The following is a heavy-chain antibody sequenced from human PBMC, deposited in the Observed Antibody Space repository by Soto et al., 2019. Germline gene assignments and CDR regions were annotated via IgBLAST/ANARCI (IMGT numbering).Heavy chain of an antibody. Sequence: EELLVESGGGLVKPGGSLTLSCAASGITFRNAWMIWVRQAPGKGLEWVGRIKRATDGGTTDDAAPAKGRFTISRDDSKNTLYLQMNSLKSDDTAVYYCTTVRNSITITPVDVWGKGTRVTVSS. CDR1: GITFRNAW. V-gene: IGHV3-15*01. D-gene: IGHD3-3*01. CDR2: IKRATDGGTT. CDR3: TTVRNSITITPVDV. J-gene: IGHJ6*04.